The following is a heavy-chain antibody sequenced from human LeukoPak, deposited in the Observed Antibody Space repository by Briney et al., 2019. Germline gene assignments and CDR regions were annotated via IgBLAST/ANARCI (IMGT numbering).Heavy chain of an antibody. J-gene: IGHJ4*02. CDR2: SNHSGST. CDR3: ARGDVLLWFGELLTGPYFDY. D-gene: IGHD3-10*01. Sequence: SETLSLTCAVYGGSFSGYYWSWIRQPPGKGLEWIGESNHSGSTNYNPSLKSRVTISVDTSKNQFSLKLSSVTAADTAVYYCARGDVLLWFGELLTGPYFDYWGQGTLVTVSS. CDR1: GGSFSGYY. V-gene: IGHV4-34*01.